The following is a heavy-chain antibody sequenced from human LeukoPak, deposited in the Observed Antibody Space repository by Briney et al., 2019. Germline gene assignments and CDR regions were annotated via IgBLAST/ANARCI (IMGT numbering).Heavy chain of an antibody. CDR1: GGSISSYY. V-gene: IGHV4-4*07. CDR3: ARDRSNYGNNWFDP. D-gene: IGHD4-11*01. J-gene: IGHJ5*02. CDR2: IYTSGST. Sequence: SETLSLTCTVSGGSISSYYWSWIRQPAGKGLEWIGRIYTSGSTNYNPSLKSRVTMSVDTSKNQFSLKLSSVTAADTAVYYCARDRSNYGNNWFDPWGQGTLVTVSS.